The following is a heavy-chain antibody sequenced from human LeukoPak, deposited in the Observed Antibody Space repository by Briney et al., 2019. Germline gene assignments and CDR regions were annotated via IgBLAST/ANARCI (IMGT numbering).Heavy chain of an antibody. CDR1: GFTFDDYA. CDR2: ISWNSGTT. V-gene: IGHV3-9*03. J-gene: IGHJ5*02. CDR3: AKGNSGSYSQDWFDP. D-gene: IGHD1-26*01. Sequence: GGSLRLSCAASGFTFDDYAMHWVRQAPGKGLEWVSGISWNSGTTGYADSVKGRFTISRDNAKNSLYLQMNSLRAGDMALYYCAKGNSGSYSQDWFDPWGQGTLVTVSS.